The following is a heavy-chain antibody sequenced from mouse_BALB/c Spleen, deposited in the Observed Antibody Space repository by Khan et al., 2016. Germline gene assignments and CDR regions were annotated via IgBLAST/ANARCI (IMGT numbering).Heavy chain of an antibody. V-gene: IGHV1-9*01. CDR2: ILPGSGST. CDR3: ARWGNYAMDF. D-gene: IGHD2-1*01. CDR1: GYTFSSFW. Sequence: QVQLKQSGADLMKPGASVKISCKATGYTFSSFWIEWVKLRPGHGLEWIGEILPGSGSTNYNENFEGKATVTADTSSNKAYMQLSSLTSEYSSFYYCARWGNYAMDFWGQGTSVTVSS. J-gene: IGHJ4*01.